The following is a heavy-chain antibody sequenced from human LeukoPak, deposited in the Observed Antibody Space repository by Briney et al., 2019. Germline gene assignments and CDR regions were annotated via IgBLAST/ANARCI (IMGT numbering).Heavy chain of an antibody. V-gene: IGHV3-23*01. CDR3: AREEEDYYDSSGYSYYFDY. J-gene: IGHJ4*02. CDR2: ISGSGGST. CDR1: GFTFSSYA. Sequence: GGSLRLSCAVSGFTFSSYAMIWVRQAPGKGLEWVSGISGSGGSTYYADSVKGRFTISRDNSKNTLYLQMNSLRAEDTAVYYCAREEEDYYDSSGYSYYFDYWGQGTLVTVSS. D-gene: IGHD3-22*01.